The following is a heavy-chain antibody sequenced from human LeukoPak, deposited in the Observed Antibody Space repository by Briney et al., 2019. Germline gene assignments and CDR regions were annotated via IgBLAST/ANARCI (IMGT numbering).Heavy chain of an antibody. D-gene: IGHD4-17*01. Sequence: GGSLRLSCAASGFTFSSYWMSWVRQAPGKGLEWVANIKQDGSEKYYVDSVKGRFTISRDNAKNSLYLQMNSLRAEDTAVYYCARDPYTVTSYYYYMDVWGKGTTVTVSS. V-gene: IGHV3-7*01. CDR3: ARDPYTVTSYYYYMDV. J-gene: IGHJ6*03. CDR2: IKQDGSEK. CDR1: GFTFSSYW.